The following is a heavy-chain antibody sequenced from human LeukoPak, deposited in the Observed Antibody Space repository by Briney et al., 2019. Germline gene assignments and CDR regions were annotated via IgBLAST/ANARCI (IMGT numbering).Heavy chain of an antibody. CDR3: ARDPWANCSSTSCYRGYYYYGMDV. D-gene: IGHD2-2*02. V-gene: IGHV3-33*08. Sequence: GGSLRLSCAASGFTFSIYAMSWVRQAPGKGLEWVAVIWYDGSNKYYADSVKGRFTISRDNSKNTLYLQMNSLRAEDTAVYYCARDPWANCSSTSCYRGYYYYGMDVWGQGTTVTVSS. J-gene: IGHJ6*02. CDR2: IWYDGSNK. CDR1: GFTFSIYA.